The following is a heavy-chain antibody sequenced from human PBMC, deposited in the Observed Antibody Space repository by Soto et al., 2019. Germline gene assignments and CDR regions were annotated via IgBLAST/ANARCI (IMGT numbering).Heavy chain of an antibody. J-gene: IGHJ4*02. D-gene: IGHD2-15*01. V-gene: IGHV4-59*01. Sequence: SETLSLTCTVSGGSISSYYWSWIRQPPGKGLELIGYIYYSGSTNYNPSLESRVTISVDTSKNQFSLKLSSVTAADTAVYYCARAGGYCSGGSCYLFDYWGQGTLVTVSS. CDR1: GGSISSYY. CDR3: ARAGGYCSGGSCYLFDY. CDR2: IYYSGST.